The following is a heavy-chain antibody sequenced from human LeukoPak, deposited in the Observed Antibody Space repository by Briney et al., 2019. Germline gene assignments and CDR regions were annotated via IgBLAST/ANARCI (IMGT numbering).Heavy chain of an antibody. D-gene: IGHD5-24*01. CDR2: ISPSGGST. V-gene: IGHV1-46*01. J-gene: IGHJ5*02. CDR3: ARDNSVRDEAWWFNP. CDR1: GYTFTSNY. Sequence: SVKLSCKAFGYTFTSNYMHWVRQPPAPGPGWMGVISPSGGSTTYAQKVRGRVTLTRAMSTSTDYLELSSLRSEDTAVYYCARDNSVRDEAWWFNPWGQGTLVTVSS.